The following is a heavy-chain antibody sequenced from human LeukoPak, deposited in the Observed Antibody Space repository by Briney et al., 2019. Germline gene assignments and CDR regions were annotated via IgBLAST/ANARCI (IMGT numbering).Heavy chain of an antibody. CDR3: AKTPGHTSSWQFDY. CDR2: ITGGGRNT. D-gene: IGHD6-13*01. Sequence: GGSLRLSCAASGFTFGNYAMSWVRQAPGKGLEWVSTITGGGRNTYYADSVKGRSTISRDNSKNTLYLQMNSLRDEDTALYYCAKTPGHTSSWQFDYWGQGTLVTVSS. J-gene: IGHJ4*02. CDR1: GFTFGNYA. V-gene: IGHV3-23*01.